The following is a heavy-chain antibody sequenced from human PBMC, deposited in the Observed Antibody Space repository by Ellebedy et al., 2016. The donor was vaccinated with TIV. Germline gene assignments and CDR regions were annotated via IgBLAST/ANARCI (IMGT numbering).Heavy chain of an antibody. CDR2: IYYSGSA. J-gene: IGHJ5*02. Sequence: MPSETLSLTCSVSGDSISGSNYYWGWIRQPPGKGLEWIGSIYYSGSAYYNPSLKRRVTVSVDTSKNQFSLNLSSVTAADTAVYYCSRDPALPRGRFDTWGQGTLVTVSS. V-gene: IGHV4-39*07. CDR1: GDSISGSNYY. CDR3: SRDPALPRGRFDT.